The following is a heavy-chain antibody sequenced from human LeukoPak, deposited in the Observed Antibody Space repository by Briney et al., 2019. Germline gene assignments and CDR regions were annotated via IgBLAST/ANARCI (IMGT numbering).Heavy chain of an antibody. D-gene: IGHD3-22*01. CDR1: GFTFRSHG. V-gene: IGHV3-30*02. CDR3: AREYDTRDAFDI. J-gene: IGHJ3*02. CDR2: IRYDGGNK. Sequence: GGSLRLSCAASGFTFRSHGMHWVRQAPGKGLEWVAFIRYDGGNKYHADSVMGRFTISRDNSKNTLYLQMNSLKTDDTAVYYCAREYDTRDAFDIWGQGTMVTVSS.